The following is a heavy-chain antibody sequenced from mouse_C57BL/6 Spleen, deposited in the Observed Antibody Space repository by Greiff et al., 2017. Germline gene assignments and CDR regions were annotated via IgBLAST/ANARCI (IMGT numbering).Heavy chain of an antibody. CDR1: GYTFTSYW. D-gene: IGHD2-1*01. CDR2: IDPSDSYT. Sequence: VQLQQPGAELVRPGTSVKLSCKASGYTFTSYWMHWVKQRPGQGLEWIGVIDPSDSYTNYNQKFKGKATLTVDTSSSTAYMQLSSLTSEDSAVYYCARYHGNYVNYYAMDYWGQGTSVTVSS. J-gene: IGHJ4*01. CDR3: ARYHGNYVNYYAMDY. V-gene: IGHV1-59*01.